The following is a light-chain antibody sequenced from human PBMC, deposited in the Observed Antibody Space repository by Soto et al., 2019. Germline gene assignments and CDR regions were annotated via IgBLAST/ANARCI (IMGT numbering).Light chain of an antibody. J-gene: IGKJ1*01. Sequence: DIQMTQSPSTLSAFVGDRVTITCRASQSISSWLAWYQQKPGKAAKLLIYKASSLESGVPSRFSGSGSGTEFTLTITSLQPDDFATYYCQQYDTYWTFGQGTKV. CDR2: KAS. CDR1: QSISSW. CDR3: QQYDTYWT. V-gene: IGKV1-5*03.